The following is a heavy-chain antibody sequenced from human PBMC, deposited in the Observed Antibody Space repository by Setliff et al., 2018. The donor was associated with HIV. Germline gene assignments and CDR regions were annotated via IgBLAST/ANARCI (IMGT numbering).Heavy chain of an antibody. Sequence: KPSETLSLTCTVSGAYISSYYWGWIRQPPGKGLEWIGTISYSGNTYYRPSLKSRVTISVDTSKNQFSLKLSSVAAADTAVYYCARESPGYSSGPRAGATYYYYYMDVWGKGTTVTVSS. CDR1: GAYISSYY. CDR3: ARESPGYSSGPRAGATYYYYYMDV. D-gene: IGHD6-19*01. CDR2: ISYSGNT. J-gene: IGHJ6*03. V-gene: IGHV4-39*07.